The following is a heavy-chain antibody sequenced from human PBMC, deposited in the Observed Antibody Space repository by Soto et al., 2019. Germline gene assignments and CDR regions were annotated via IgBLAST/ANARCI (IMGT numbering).Heavy chain of an antibody. V-gene: IGHV3-23*01. J-gene: IGHJ3*02. D-gene: IGHD2-15*01. CDR3: AKCSGGSCYDPRAFDI. Sequence: GGSLRLSCAASGFTFSSYAMSWVRQAPGKGLEWVSAISGSGGSTYYADSVKGRFTISRDNSKNTLYLQMNSLRAEDTAVYYCAKCSGGSCYDPRAFDIWGQGTMVTVSS. CDR1: GFTFSSYA. CDR2: ISGSGGST.